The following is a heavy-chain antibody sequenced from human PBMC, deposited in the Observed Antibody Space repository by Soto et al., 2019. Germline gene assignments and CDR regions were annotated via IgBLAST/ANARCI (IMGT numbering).Heavy chain of an antibody. J-gene: IGHJ4*02. D-gene: IGHD2-15*01. V-gene: IGHV3-48*02. CDR2: SSSSSSTI. CDR1: GFTFSSYS. CDR3: AREGGSFYYVDY. Sequence: GGSLRLSCAASGFTFSSYSMNWVRQAPGKGLEWVSNSSSSSSTIYYADSVRGRFTISRDNAKNSLYLQMNSLRDENTAVYYFAREGGSFYYVDYWGQGTLVTVSS.